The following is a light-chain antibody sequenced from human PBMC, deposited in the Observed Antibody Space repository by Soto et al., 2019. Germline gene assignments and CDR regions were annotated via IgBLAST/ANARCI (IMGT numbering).Light chain of an antibody. CDR3: QQSSSTPQT. V-gene: IGKV1-39*01. CDR1: QGISNY. J-gene: IGKJ4*01. CDR2: VAS. Sequence: IPITQSPSALSASVRDRVPITCRASQGISNYLSWYQQKPGKAPKLLINVASTLQSGVPSRFSGSGSGTDFTLAISSLQPEDFATYYCQQSSSTPQTFGGGTKVDIK.